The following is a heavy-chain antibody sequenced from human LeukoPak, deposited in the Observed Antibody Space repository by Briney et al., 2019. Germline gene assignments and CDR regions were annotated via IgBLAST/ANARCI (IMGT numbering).Heavy chain of an antibody. D-gene: IGHD3-10*01. CDR1: GFAFDNFA. Sequence: GGSLRLSCRPSGFAFDNFAMTWVPQSPGKALDWVSEITASGGSTYYADSVKGRFTISRDNSKNTLYLQMNSLRAEDTAIYYCARELFDFDYWGQGTLVTVSS. CDR3: ARELFDFDY. V-gene: IGHV3-23*01. CDR2: ITASGGST. J-gene: IGHJ4*02.